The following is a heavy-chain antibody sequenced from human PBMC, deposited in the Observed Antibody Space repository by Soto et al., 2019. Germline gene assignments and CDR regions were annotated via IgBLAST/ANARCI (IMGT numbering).Heavy chain of an antibody. D-gene: IGHD3-16*01. CDR1: GFTFSTYD. J-gene: IGHJ5*01. CDR3: DYGATLVDRVGALHT. CDR2: TSYDGSKR. Sequence: QVQMVESGGGVVHPGRSLRLSCVAYGFTFSTYDIHWVRQAPGKGLEWVAVTSYDGSKRDYAGSVVGRFTISRDNSNNTVDLQMKSLRSEDTDISAGDYGATLVDRVGALHTWGQGTMVTVSS. V-gene: IGHV3-30*03.